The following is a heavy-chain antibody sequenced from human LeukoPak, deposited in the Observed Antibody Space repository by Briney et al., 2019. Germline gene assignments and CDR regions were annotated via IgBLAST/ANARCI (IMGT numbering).Heavy chain of an antibody. J-gene: IGHJ4*02. CDR3: AKGGSSGWSGSRFDY. D-gene: IGHD6-19*01. CDR1: GWMFSRYA. Sequence: GGSLRLSCAASGWMFSRYAMSWVRQAPGKGVEWVSGISYSGGGTYYADSVKGRFTISRDNSKNTLSLQMNSLRAEDTAVYYCAKGGSSGWSGSRFDYWGQGTLVTVSS. V-gene: IGHV3-23*01. CDR2: ISYSGGGT.